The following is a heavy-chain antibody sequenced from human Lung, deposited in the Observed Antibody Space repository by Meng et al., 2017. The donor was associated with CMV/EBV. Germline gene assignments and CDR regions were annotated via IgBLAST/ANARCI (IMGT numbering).Heavy chain of an antibody. Sequence: SXXVSXKVSGGIFNSSAISWVRQAPGQGLDWMGRIIPLLDITNYAPNFQGRVTITADKSTSTAYMEMSSLRYDDTAFYYCARSTSKYDFWSGYPPFLDPXGQGXQVTVSS. CDR2: IIPLLDIT. V-gene: IGHV1-69*04. CDR1: GGIFNSSA. J-gene: IGHJ5*02. D-gene: IGHD3-3*01. CDR3: ARSTSKYDFWSGYPPFLDP.